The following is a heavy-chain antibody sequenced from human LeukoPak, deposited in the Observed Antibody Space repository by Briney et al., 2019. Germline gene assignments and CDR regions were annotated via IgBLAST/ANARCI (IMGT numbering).Heavy chain of an antibody. Sequence: MTSETLCLTCTVSGGSISSSSYYWGWIRQPPGKGLEWIGSIYSSGRTYYNPSLKGRVTISVDTSKNQFSLKLSSVTAADTAVYYCARDLPNYGSPETFWYFDLWGRGTLVTVSS. CDR2: IYSSGRT. CDR1: GGSISSSSYY. CDR3: ARDLPNYGSPETFWYFDL. J-gene: IGHJ2*01. D-gene: IGHD3-10*01. V-gene: IGHV4-39*07.